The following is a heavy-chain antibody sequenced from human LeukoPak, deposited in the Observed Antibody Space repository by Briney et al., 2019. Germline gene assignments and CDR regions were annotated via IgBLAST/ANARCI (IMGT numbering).Heavy chain of an antibody. CDR2: VSGSSSYI. V-gene: IGHV3-21*01. Sequence: GGSLRLSCAASGFTFTKYTMNWVRQAPGKGLEWVSSVSGSSSYIYYADSVKGRFTISRDNAKNSLYLQMNSLRAEDTAVYYCARDPEDWSGRSFDYWGQGTLVTVSS. CDR1: GFTFTKYT. D-gene: IGHD3-3*01. J-gene: IGHJ4*02. CDR3: ARDPEDWSGRSFDY.